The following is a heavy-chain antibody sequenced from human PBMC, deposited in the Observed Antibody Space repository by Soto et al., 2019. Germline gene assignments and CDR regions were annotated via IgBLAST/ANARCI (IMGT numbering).Heavy chain of an antibody. J-gene: IGHJ4*02. D-gene: IGHD1-26*01. V-gene: IGHV3-48*02. Sequence: EVQLVESGGGLVQPGGSLRLSCAASGCTFSSYSMNWVRQAPGKGLEWVSYISSGSGTIYYADSVKGRFTISRDNAKNSLYLQMNSLRDEDTAVYYCARDGSGSYPYYFDYWGQGTLVTVSS. CDR3: ARDGSGSYPYYFDY. CDR2: ISSGSGTI. CDR1: GCTFSSYS.